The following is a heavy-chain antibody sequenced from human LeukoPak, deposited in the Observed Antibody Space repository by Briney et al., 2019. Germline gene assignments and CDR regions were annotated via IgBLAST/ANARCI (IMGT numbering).Heavy chain of an antibody. Sequence: PGGSLRLSCAASGFSFSSSWWHWVRQVPGKGLEWVSRINDDETSTTYAESVKGRFTISRDNAKNTLFLQMNSLRAEDTAVYYCATTGSGSYYDYWGQGTLVTVSS. CDR3: ATTGSGSYYDY. CDR2: INDDETST. CDR1: GFSFSSSW. D-gene: IGHD1-26*01. J-gene: IGHJ4*02. V-gene: IGHV3-74*01.